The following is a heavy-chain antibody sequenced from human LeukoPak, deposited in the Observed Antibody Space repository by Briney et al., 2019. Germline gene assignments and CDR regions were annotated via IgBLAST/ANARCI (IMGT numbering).Heavy chain of an antibody. J-gene: IGHJ4*02. CDR1: GFTFSSYG. CDR2: IWYDGSNK. V-gene: IGHV3-33*06. CDR3: AKDSSSSFMDY. D-gene: IGHD6-6*01. Sequence: PGGSLRLSCAASGFTFSSYGVHWVRQAPGKGLEWVAVIWYDGSNKYYADSVKGRFTISRGNSKNTLYLQMNSLRAEDTAVYYCAKDSSSSFMDYWGQGTLVTVSS.